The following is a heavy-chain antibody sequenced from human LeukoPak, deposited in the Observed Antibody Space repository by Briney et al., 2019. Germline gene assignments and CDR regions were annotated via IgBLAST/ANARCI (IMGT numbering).Heavy chain of an antibody. Sequence: GGSLRLSCAASGFNFSNFAINWVRQAPGKGLEWVSYISSSSSTIYYADSVKGRFTISRDNAKNSLYLQMNSLRAEDTAVYYCARGSGWLVDYWGQGTLVTVSS. CDR2: ISSSSSTI. V-gene: IGHV3-48*04. D-gene: IGHD5-12*01. CDR1: GFNFSNFA. CDR3: ARGSGWLVDY. J-gene: IGHJ4*02.